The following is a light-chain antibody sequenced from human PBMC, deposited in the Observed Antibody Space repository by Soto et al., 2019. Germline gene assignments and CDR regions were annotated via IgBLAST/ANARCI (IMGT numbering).Light chain of an antibody. CDR2: DAS. CDR1: QSISSS. J-gene: IGKJ2*01. CDR3: QQYESYPYS. Sequence: IQMTQSPSTVSASVGDRVTITCRASQSISSSLAWYQQKPGKAPKVLIYDASSLDSGVPSRFSGSGYGTEFTLTVSSLQPGDFATDSCQQYESYPYSFGRGTKLEIK. V-gene: IGKV1-5*01.